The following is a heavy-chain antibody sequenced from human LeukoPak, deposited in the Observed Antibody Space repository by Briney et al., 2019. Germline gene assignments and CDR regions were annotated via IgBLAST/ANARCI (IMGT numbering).Heavy chain of an antibody. J-gene: IGHJ3*02. Sequence: SETLSLTCTVSSGSISRNYRSWFWQPPPARMEGIGYISYSGSTNYNPSLESRVTISVDTSKNQFSLKLSSVTAADTAVYYCARESNSLYDAFDIWGQGTMVTVSS. V-gene: IGHV4-59*01. CDR3: ARESNSLYDAFDI. CDR1: SGSISRNY. CDR2: ISYSGST. D-gene: IGHD2/OR15-2a*01.